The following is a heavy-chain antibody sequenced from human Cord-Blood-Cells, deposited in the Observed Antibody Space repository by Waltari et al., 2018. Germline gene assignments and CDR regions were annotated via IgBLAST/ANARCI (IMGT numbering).Heavy chain of an antibody. D-gene: IGHD5-18*01. CDR1: GYTFTDYY. Sequence: EVQLVQSGAEVKKPGATVKISCKVSGYTFTDYYMHWVQPAPGTGLEGMGLVDPEDGETIYAEKFQGRVTITADTSTDTAYMELSSLRSEDTAVYYCATGWVDLDTAMGSGFDPWGQGTLVTVSS. J-gene: IGHJ5*02. CDR2: VDPEDGET. CDR3: ATGWVDLDTAMGSGFDP. V-gene: IGHV1-69-2*01.